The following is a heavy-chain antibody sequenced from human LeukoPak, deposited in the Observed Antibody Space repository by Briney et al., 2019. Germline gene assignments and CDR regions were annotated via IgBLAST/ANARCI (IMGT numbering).Heavy chain of an antibody. CDR3: ARLSGSSEVDY. J-gene: IGHJ4*02. CDR2: IYYSGST. D-gene: IGHD3-10*01. V-gene: IGHV4-59*08. Sequence: PSETLSLTCTVSVGSISSYYWSWIRQPPGKGLEWIGYIYYSGSTNYNPSLKSRVTISVDTSKNQFSLKLSSVTAADTAVYYCARLSGSSEVDYWGQGTLVTVSS. CDR1: VGSISSYY.